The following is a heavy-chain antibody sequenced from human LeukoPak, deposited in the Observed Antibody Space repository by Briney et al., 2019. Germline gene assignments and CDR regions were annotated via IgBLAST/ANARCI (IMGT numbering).Heavy chain of an antibody. V-gene: IGHV3-48*03. Sequence: PGGSLRLSCVISGFTFASYDFNWVRQAPGKGLEWVSYISNGGGTIYYADSVKGRFTISRDNAKNSVFLQMNTLRAEDTAVYYCVRDSYTFGSDYWGQGTLVTVSS. D-gene: IGHD3-16*01. J-gene: IGHJ4*02. CDR2: ISNGGGTI. CDR3: VRDSYTFGSDY. CDR1: GFTFASYD.